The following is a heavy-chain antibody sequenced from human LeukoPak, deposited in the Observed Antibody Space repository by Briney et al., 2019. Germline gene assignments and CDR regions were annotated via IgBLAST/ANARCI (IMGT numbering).Heavy chain of an antibody. J-gene: IGHJ1*01. CDR1: GFTFSSYS. V-gene: IGHV3-21*01. CDR2: FSSSRSYI. D-gene: IGHD2-15*01. CDR3: ARAQYCSGGSCPLAEYFQH. Sequence: GGSLRLSCAASGFTFSSYSMNWVRQAPGKGLEWVSSFSSSRSYIYYADSVKGRFTISRDNAKNSLYLQMNSLRAEDTAVYYCARAQYCSGGSCPLAEYFQHWGQGTLVTVSS.